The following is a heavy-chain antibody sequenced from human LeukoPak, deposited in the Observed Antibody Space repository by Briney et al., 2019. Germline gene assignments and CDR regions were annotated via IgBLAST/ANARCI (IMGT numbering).Heavy chain of an antibody. CDR3: ARGDYYDSSPTPLFDY. D-gene: IGHD3-22*01. CDR1: GYSISSGYY. J-gene: IGHJ4*02. Sequence: SETLSLTCTVSGYSISSGYYWGWIRQPPGKGLEWIGSIYHSGSTYYNPSLKSRVTISVDTSKNQFSLKLSSVTAADTAVYYCARGDYYDSSPTPLFDYWGQGTLVTVSS. V-gene: IGHV4-38-2*02. CDR2: IYHSGST.